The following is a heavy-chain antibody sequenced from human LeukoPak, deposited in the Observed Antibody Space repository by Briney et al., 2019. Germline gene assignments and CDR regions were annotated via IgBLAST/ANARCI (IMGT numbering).Heavy chain of an antibody. CDR3: ARSVRLLWWFDP. V-gene: IGHV4-34*01. J-gene: IGHJ5*02. D-gene: IGHD2-21*01. CDR1: GGSFSGYY. Sequence: PSETLSLTCAVYGGSFSGYYWSWIRQPPGKGLEWIGEINHSGSTNYNPSLKSRVTISVDTSKNQFSLRLSSVTAADTAVYYCARSVRLLWWFDPWGRGTLVTVSS. CDR2: INHSGST.